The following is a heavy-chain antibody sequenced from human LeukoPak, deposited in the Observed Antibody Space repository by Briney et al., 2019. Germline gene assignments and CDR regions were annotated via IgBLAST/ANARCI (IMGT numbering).Heavy chain of an antibody. V-gene: IGHV3-30*03. Sequence: GRSLRLSCAASGFTFSSYGMHWVRQAPGKGLEWVAVISYDGSNKYYADSVKGRFTISRDNSKNTLYLQMNSLRAEDTAVYYCARNSEDYYYGMDVWGKGTTVTVSS. CDR3: ARNSEDYYYGMDV. CDR1: GFTFSSYG. D-gene: IGHD1-14*01. J-gene: IGHJ6*04. CDR2: ISYDGSNK.